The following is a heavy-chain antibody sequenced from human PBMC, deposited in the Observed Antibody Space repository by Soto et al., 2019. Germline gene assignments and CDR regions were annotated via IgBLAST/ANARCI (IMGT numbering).Heavy chain of an antibody. Sequence: QITLKESGPTLVKPKQTLTLTCTFSGFSLSTSGEGVGWIRQPPGKALEWLALIYWDDDKRYSPYLKSRLTITKVTSKSQVVLTMTKIDPVDTATYYCVLLHEPGEYYFGCLGQGTLGNVSS. D-gene: IGHD3-10*01. CDR3: VLLHEPGEYYFGC. V-gene: IGHV2-5*02. CDR1: GFSLSTSGEG. J-gene: IGHJ4*02. CDR2: IYWDDDK.